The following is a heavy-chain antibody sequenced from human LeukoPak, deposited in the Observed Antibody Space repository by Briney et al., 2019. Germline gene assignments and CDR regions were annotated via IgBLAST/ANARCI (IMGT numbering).Heavy chain of an antibody. J-gene: IGHJ4*02. CDR3: ATGLPYSSSWYDY. Sequence: ASVKVSCKASGYTFTTYHINWVRQAPGHGLEWMGWVSANTGNTNYAQKLQGSVTMTTDTSTNTVYLELRSLRSDDTAVYYCATGLPYSSSWYDYWGQGTLVTVSS. CDR2: VSANTGNT. CDR1: GYTFTTYH. D-gene: IGHD6-13*01. V-gene: IGHV1-18*01.